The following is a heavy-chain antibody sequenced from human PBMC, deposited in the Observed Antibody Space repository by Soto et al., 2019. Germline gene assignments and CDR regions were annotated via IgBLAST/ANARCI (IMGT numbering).Heavy chain of an antibody. D-gene: IGHD3-3*01. Sequence: VGSLRLSCAASGFTFSRHAIHWVRLTPGRGLEWVLAISRDGSYIYYTDSVKGRFTVSRDNSKNTVFVQMNRLIPDDTALYFCARTRNGGVADSFDSWGQGTRVTVSS. CDR1: GFTFSRHA. V-gene: IGHV3-30*04. J-gene: IGHJ5*01. CDR2: ISRDGSYI. CDR3: ARTRNGGVADSFDS.